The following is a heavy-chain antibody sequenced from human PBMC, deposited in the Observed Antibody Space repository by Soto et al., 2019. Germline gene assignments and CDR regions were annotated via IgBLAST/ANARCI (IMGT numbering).Heavy chain of an antibody. CDR3: VGDVLRFLAWWWDP. J-gene: IGHJ5*02. CDR1: GGPISSYY. D-gene: IGHD3-3*01. CDR2: IYTSGST. Sequence: SKALDITCTVSGGPISSYYWSLIRQPAGQELEGIGRIYTSGSTNYNPSLKSRVTMSVDTSKNQVSLKLSSVTAADTAVSVCVGDVLRFLAWWWDPWGYGP. V-gene: IGHV4-4*07.